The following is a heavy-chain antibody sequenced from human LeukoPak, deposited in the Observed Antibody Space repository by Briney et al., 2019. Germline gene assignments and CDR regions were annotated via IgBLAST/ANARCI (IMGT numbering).Heavy chain of an antibody. D-gene: IGHD6-13*01. V-gene: IGHV4-34*01. CDR3: AIGIADYYFDY. CDR2: IYYSGST. J-gene: IGHJ4*02. CDR1: GGSFSGYY. Sequence: KPSETLSLTCAVYGGSFSGYYWSWIRQPPGKGLEWIGSIYYSGSTYYNPSLKSRVTISVDTSKNQFSLKLSSVTAADTAVYYCAIGIADYYFDYWGQGTLVTVSS.